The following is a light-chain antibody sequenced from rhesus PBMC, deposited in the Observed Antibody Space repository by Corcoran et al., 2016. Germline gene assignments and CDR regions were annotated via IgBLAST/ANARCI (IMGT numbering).Light chain of an antibody. CDR1: QGISSW. J-gene: IGKJ4*01. Sequence: DIQMTQSPSSLSASVGDTVTLTCRASQGISSWLAWYPQKTGKAPKLLIYKASSLQSGVPSRVSGSGSGTDVTRTISSLQSEEFATYYCQQYSSRPPTFGGGTKVELK. CDR3: QQYSSRPPT. CDR2: KAS. V-gene: IGKV1-22*01.